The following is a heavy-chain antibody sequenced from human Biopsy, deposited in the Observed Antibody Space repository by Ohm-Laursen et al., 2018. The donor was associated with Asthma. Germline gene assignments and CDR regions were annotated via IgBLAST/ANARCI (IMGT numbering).Heavy chain of an antibody. D-gene: IGHD3-16*01. Sequence: SVKVSCNASGGTFRTYAFNWVRQAPGQGLEWMGGIIPMYGVPKVAQKFQGRVTITADESTSTAYMEMSSLRSEDTAVYYCARVDAIMISGDFYFYSGFDLWGQGTTVRFSS. CDR1: GGTFRTYA. CDR3: ARVDAIMISGDFYFYSGFDL. CDR2: IIPMYGVP. J-gene: IGHJ6*02. V-gene: IGHV1-69*13.